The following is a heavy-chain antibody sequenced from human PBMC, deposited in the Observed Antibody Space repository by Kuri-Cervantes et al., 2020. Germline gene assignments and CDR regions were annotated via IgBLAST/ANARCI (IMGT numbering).Heavy chain of an antibody. CDR3: ASNINSGQCN. D-gene: IGHD4-23*01. CDR1: GFTFSSYW. J-gene: IGHJ4*02. Sequence: GESLKISCAASGFTFSSYWMHWVRQAPGKGLVWVSRINSDGSSTSYADSVKGRFTISRDNAKNTLYLQMNSLRAEDTAVYYCASNINSGQCNWGQGTLVTVSS. V-gene: IGHV3-74*01. CDR2: INSDGSST.